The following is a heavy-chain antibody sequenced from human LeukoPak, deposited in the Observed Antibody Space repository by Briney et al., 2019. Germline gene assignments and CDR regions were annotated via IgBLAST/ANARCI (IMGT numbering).Heavy chain of an antibody. D-gene: IGHD4-17*01. J-gene: IGHJ3*02. CDR2: ISYDGSNK. CDR3: ARDRIIYGDYGDAFDI. V-gene: IGHV3-30*03. CDR1: GFTFSSYG. Sequence: PGGSLRLSCAASGFTFSSYGMHWVRQAPGKGLEWVAVISYDGSNKYYADSLKGRFTISRDNAKNSLYLQMNSLRAEDTAVYYCARDRIIYGDYGDAFDIWGQGTMVTVSS.